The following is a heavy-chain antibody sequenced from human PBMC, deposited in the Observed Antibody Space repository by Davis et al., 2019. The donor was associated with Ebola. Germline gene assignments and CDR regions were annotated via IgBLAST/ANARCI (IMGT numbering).Heavy chain of an antibody. CDR2: IYSGGST. CDR3: ATFPTIFGVVPDY. D-gene: IGHD3-3*01. V-gene: IGHV3-66*01. J-gene: IGHJ4*02. CDR1: GFTFSDYY. Sequence: PGGSLRLSCAASGFTFSDYYMSWVRQAPGKGLEWVSVIYSGGSTYYADSVKGRFTISRDNSKNTLYLQMSSLRAEDTAVYYCATFPTIFGVVPDYWGQGTLVTVSS.